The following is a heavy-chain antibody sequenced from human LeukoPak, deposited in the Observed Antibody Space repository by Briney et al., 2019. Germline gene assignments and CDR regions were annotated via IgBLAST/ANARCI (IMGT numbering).Heavy chain of an antibody. V-gene: IGHV3-48*01. Sequence: GGSLRLSCAASGFTFSNYAMSWVRQAPGKGLEWGSYISGSSSTIYYADSVKGRFTISRDNGKNTLYLQMNSLRAEDTAVYYCARGSTYYDSSGQVPFDYWGQGTLVTVSS. CDR1: GFTFSNYA. CDR3: ARGSTYYDSSGQVPFDY. J-gene: IGHJ4*02. D-gene: IGHD3-22*01. CDR2: ISGSSSTI.